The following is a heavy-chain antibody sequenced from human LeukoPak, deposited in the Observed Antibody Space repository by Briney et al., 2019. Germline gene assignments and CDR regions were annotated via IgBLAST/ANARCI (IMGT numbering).Heavy chain of an antibody. CDR3: ARHSYPLWKGVVVPAARQDKGLYNWFDP. Sequence: SETLSLTCTVSGGSISSGDYYWGWIRQPPGKGLEWIGSIYYSGSTYYNPSLKSRVTISVDTSKNQFSLKLSSATAADTAVYYCARHSYPLWKGVVVPAARQDKGLYNWFDPWGQGTLVTVSS. CDR2: IYYSGST. CDR1: GGSISSGDYY. V-gene: IGHV4-39*01. J-gene: IGHJ5*02. D-gene: IGHD2-2*01.